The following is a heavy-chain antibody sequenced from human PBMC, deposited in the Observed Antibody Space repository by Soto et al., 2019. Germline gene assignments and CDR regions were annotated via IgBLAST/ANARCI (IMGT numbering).Heavy chain of an antibody. CDR1: GYTFTNYW. J-gene: IGHJ4*02. CDR3: VRPDSSGYYVY. Sequence: GESLKISCEVSGYTFTNYWIGWVRQMPGKGLEWMAIIHPADSDTRYSPSFKGQVTISADKSISTAYLQWSSLKASDTALYYCVRPDSSGYYVYWGQGTLVTVSS. CDR2: IHPADSDT. D-gene: IGHD3-22*01. V-gene: IGHV5-51*01.